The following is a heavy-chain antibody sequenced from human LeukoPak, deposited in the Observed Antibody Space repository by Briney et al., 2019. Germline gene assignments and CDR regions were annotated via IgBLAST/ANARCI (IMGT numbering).Heavy chain of an antibody. J-gene: IGHJ4*02. CDR3: ARFPGGSNTWSIDS. CDR1: GFTLSSYS. V-gene: IGHV3-21*01. Sequence: GGSLRLSCVASGFTLSSYSMNWVRQAPGKGLEWVSSISRSSGYIFYADSIKGRFTVSRDNSKNALYLQMNSLRADDTAVYYCARFPGGSNTWSIDSWGQGTLVTVSS. D-gene: IGHD6-13*01. CDR2: ISRSSGYI.